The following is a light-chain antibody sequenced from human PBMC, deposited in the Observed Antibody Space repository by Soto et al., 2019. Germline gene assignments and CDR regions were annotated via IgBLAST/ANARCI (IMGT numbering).Light chain of an antibody. Sequence: DIQMTQSPSSLSASVGDRVTITCQASQDIRHYLNWYQQKPGKAPKLLVYDASHLETGVPSRFSGSGSGTDFTFTISSLQPEDIATYYCQQYDNLLLTFGGGTKVESK. J-gene: IGKJ4*01. CDR3: QQYDNLLLT. CDR2: DAS. CDR1: QDIRHY. V-gene: IGKV1-33*01.